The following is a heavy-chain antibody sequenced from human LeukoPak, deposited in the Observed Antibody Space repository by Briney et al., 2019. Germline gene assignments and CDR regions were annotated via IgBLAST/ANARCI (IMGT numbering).Heavy chain of an antibody. Sequence: ASVKVSCKASGYTFTGYYMHWVRQAPGQGLEWMGWINPNSGGTNYAQKFQGRVTMTRDTSISTAYMELSRLRSDDTAVYYCARNYYDSSGHYYWGQGTLVTVSS. CDR3: ARNYYDSSGHYY. V-gene: IGHV1-2*02. CDR2: INPNSGGT. J-gene: IGHJ4*02. CDR1: GYTFTGYY. D-gene: IGHD3-22*01.